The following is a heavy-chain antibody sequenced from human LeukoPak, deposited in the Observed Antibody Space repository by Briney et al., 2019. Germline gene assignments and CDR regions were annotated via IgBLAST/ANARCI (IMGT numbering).Heavy chain of an antibody. CDR1: GYTFTSYD. CDR2: MNPNNGNT. J-gene: IGHJ6*02. Sequence: GASVKVSCKASGYTFTSYDINWVRQATGQGLEWMGWMNPNNGNTSYAQKFRGRGTMTRSTSISTAYMELSSLRTEDTAVYYCAKPGSSPRALYYLLGYDVWGQGTTVTVSS. D-gene: IGHD2/OR15-2a*01. V-gene: IGHV1-8*01. CDR3: AKPGSSPRALYYLLGYDV.